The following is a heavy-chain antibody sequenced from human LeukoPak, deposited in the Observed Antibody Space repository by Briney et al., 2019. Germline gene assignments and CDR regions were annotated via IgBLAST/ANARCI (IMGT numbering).Heavy chain of an antibody. D-gene: IGHD1-26*01. CDR1: GFTFSSYS. CDR2: ISYSSSFI. V-gene: IGHV3-21*01. CDR3: ARDGHTVGAHYYFHY. Sequence: GGSLRLSCAASGFTFSSYSMNWVRQAPGKGLEWVSSISYSSSFIYYADSVKGRVTISRDNTKNSLYLQMNSLRAEDTAVYYCARDGHTVGAHYYFHYWGQGTLVTVSS. J-gene: IGHJ4*02.